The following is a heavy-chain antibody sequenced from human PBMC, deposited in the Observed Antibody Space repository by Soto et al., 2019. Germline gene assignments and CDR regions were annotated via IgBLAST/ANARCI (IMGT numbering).Heavy chain of an antibody. Sequence: QVHLVQSGAEVKKPGASVKVSCKGSGYAFTTYGITWVRQAPGQGLEWMGWISAHNGNTNYAQKLQGRVTVTRDTSTNPAYMELRSLGSDGTAVYYCARGGDGDYWGQGALVTVSS. D-gene: IGHD3-16*01. CDR2: ISAHNGNT. CDR1: GYAFTTYG. J-gene: IGHJ4*02. V-gene: IGHV1-18*01. CDR3: ARGGDGDY.